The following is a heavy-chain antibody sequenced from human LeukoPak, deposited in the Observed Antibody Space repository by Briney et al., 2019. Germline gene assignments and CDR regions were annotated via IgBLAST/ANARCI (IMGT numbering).Heavy chain of an antibody. J-gene: IGHJ4*02. CDR2: ISASGST. CDR3: VRCRGTTVLTRFDN. Sequence: SETLSLTCTVSNGSISIYYWSWVRQPAGKGLEWIGRISASGSTNYSPSLKSRVTMSLDTSKNQFSLKLSSVTAADTAVYYCVRCRGTTVLTRFDNWGQGTLVTVSS. CDR1: NGSISIYY. D-gene: IGHD1-1*01. V-gene: IGHV4-4*07.